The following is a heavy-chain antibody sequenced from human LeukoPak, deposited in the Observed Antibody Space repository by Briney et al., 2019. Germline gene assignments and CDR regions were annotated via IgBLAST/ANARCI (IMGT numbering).Heavy chain of an antibody. CDR1: GFTFSSYS. CDR2: ISSSSSTI. CDR3: ASLRVAGTANYYGMDV. D-gene: IGHD6-19*01. V-gene: IGHV3-48*01. Sequence: PGGSLRLSCAASGFTFSSYSMNWVRQAPGKGLEWVSYISSSSSTIYYADSVKGRFTISRDNAKNTLYLQMNSLRAEDTAVYYCASLRVAGTANYYGMDVWGQGTTVTVSS. J-gene: IGHJ6*02.